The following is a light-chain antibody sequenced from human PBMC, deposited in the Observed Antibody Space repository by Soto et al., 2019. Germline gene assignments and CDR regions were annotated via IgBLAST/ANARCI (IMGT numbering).Light chain of an antibody. CDR2: DTS. J-gene: IGKJ4*01. V-gene: IGKV3D-15*01. CDR1: QRVSNK. Sequence: EIVLTQSPATLSVSPGERVTLSCRASQRVSNKLAWYQQKPGQAPRLLISDTSTRATGIPARFSGSGSGTEVTLTVSSLQSEDFALYFCHQYDHWPLTFGGGTKV. CDR3: HQYDHWPLT.